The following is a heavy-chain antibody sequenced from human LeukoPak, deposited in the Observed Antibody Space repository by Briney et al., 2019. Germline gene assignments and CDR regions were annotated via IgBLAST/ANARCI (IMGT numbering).Heavy chain of an antibody. CDR2: ISASDGTT. V-gene: IGHV3-23*01. D-gene: IGHD6-19*01. Sequence: GGTLRLSCAASGFTFSTYGMSWVRQAPGKGLDWVSAISASDGTTNYADSVKGRFTISRDNSKNTLYLQMNSLRVEDTAIYYCARGYRSGWFDYWGQGTQVTVSS. CDR3: ARGYRSGWFDY. J-gene: IGHJ5*01. CDR1: GFTFSTYG.